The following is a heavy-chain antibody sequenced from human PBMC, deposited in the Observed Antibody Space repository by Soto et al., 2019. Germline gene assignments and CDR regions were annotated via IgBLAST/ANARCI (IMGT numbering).Heavy chain of an antibody. CDR2: ISAYNGNT. CDR3: ARDNTDFWSGYHRPNFDY. J-gene: IGHJ4*02. D-gene: IGHD3-3*01. V-gene: IGHV1-18*01. Sequence: GASVKVSCKASGYTFTSYGISWVRQAPGQGLEWMGWISAYNGNTNYAQKLQGRVTMTTDTSTSTAYMELRSLRSDDTAVYYCARDNTDFWSGYHRPNFDYWGQGTLVTVSS. CDR1: GYTFTSYG.